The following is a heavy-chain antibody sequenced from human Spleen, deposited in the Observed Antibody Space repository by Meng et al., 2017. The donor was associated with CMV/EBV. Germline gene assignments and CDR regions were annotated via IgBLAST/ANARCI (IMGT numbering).Heavy chain of an antibody. J-gene: IGHJ4*02. CDR3: ARDTPGD. CDR1: GFTLRHYW. D-gene: IGHD3-10*01. CDR2: IKFDGSEK. V-gene: IGHV3-7*01. Sequence: GGSLRLSCAASGFTLRHYWMSWGRQAPGKGLEWVANIKFDGSEKHYLDSVKGRFTISRDNADNSLSLQMNSLRVEDTAIYYCARDTPGDWGQGTLVTVSS.